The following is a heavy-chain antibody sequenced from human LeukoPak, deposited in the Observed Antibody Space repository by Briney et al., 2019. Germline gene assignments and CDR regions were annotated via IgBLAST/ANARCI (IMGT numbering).Heavy chain of an antibody. V-gene: IGHV3-48*03. CDR2: ISGSDSLK. D-gene: IGHD3-10*01. CDR3: AREEYYGSGSYMRYFYYYDMDV. Sequence: GGSLRLSCAVSGFTISTYGMNWVRQAPGGGLEWVSHISGSDSLKYYADSVKGRFTISRDNAKNSLYLQMNTLRAEDTAVYYCAREEYYGSGSYMRYFYYYDMDVWGKGTTVTVSS. J-gene: IGHJ6*04. CDR1: GFTISTYG.